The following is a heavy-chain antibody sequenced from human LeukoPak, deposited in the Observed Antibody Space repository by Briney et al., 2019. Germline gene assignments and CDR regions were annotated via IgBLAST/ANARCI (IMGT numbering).Heavy chain of an antibody. Sequence: GESLKISCKGSGYSFTSYWIGWVRQMPGKGLEWMGIIYPGDSDTRYSPSFQGQVTISADKSISTAYLQWSSLKASDTAMYYCARGGGSSGWYGDDPSLLDYWGQGTLVTVSS. D-gene: IGHD6-19*01. CDR1: GYSFTSYW. V-gene: IGHV5-51*01. J-gene: IGHJ4*02. CDR3: ARGGGSSGWYGDDPSLLDY. CDR2: IYPGDSDT.